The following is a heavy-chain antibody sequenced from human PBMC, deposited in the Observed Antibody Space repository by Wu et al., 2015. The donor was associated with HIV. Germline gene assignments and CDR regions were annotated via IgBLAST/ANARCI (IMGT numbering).Heavy chain of an antibody. V-gene: IGHV1-69*12. CDR2: IIPIFGTA. CDR1: GGTFSSFA. CDR3: ARDREMATIPVDYYYYGMDV. D-gene: IGHD5-24*01. Sequence: QVQLVQSGAEVKKPGSSVKVSCKASGGTFSSFAISWVRQAPGQGLEWMGGIIPIFGTANYPQKFQGRVTITADESTNTAYMELSSLRSEDTAVYYCARDREMATIPVDYYYYGMDVWGQGTTVTVSS. J-gene: IGHJ6*02.